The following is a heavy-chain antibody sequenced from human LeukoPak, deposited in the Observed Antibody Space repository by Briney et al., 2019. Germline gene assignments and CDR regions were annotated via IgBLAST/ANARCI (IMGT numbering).Heavy chain of an antibody. D-gene: IGHD1-1*01. Sequence: GGSLRLSCAASGFIFSRYSMNWVRQAPGKGLEWVSYISSGSSNIYYADSVKGRFTISRDSANSLHLQMNSLRDEDTAVYYCARDRGVTTRPRGYFDFWGQGTLVTVSS. CDR2: ISSGSSNI. CDR1: GFIFSRYS. V-gene: IGHV3-48*02. J-gene: IGHJ4*02. CDR3: ARDRGVTTRPRGYFDF.